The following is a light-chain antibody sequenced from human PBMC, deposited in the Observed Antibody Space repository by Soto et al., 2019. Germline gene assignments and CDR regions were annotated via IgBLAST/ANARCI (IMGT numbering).Light chain of an antibody. CDR2: GAS. CDR1: QSVSSSF. V-gene: IGKV3-20*01. CDR3: QQYGNSPPIT. Sequence: ESVLTQSPGTLSLSKGQRATLSCRASQSVSSSFLAWYQQKPGQAPRLLIYGASSRATGIPVRFSGSGSGTDFTLTISRLEPEDFAVYYCQQYGNSPPITFGHGRLLEIK. J-gene: IGKJ5*01.